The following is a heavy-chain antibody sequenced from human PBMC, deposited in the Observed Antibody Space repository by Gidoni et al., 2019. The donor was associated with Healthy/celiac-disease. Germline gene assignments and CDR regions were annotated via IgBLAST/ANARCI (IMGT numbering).Heavy chain of an antibody. V-gene: IGHV1-69*08. CDR1: GGTFSSYT. CDR2: TIPILGIA. J-gene: IGHJ4*02. Sequence: QVQLVQSGAEVKKPGSSVKVSCKASGGTFSSYTIRWVRQAPGQGLEWMGRTIPILGIANYAQKFQGRVTITADKSTSTAYMELSSLRSEDTAVYYCARDAVQQQLVYWGQGTLVTVSS. CDR3: ARDAVQQQLVY. D-gene: IGHD6-13*01.